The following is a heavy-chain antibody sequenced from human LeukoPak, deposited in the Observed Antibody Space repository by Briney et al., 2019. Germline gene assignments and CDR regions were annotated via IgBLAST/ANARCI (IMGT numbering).Heavy chain of an antibody. V-gene: IGHV3-30*04. CDR3: AREDTAMVIGMDV. Sequence: PGGSLRLSCVASGFTFSSYAMHWVRQAPGKGLEWVAVISYDGSNKYYADSVKGRFTISRDNSKNTLYLQMNSLRAEDTAVYYCAREDTAMVIGMDVWGQGTTVTVSS. D-gene: IGHD5-18*01. CDR2: ISYDGSNK. J-gene: IGHJ6*02. CDR1: GFTFSSYA.